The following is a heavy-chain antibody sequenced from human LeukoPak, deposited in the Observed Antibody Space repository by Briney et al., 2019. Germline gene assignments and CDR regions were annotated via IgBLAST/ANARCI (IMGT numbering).Heavy chain of an antibody. Sequence: GGSLRLSCATSGFTFSNAWMNWVRQAPGRGLEWVGRIRSNSDGGTIDYAAPVKGRSTLSRDDSKTTLYLQMNSLQTEDTAVYYCATDFYDSTWGQGTLVTVSS. CDR2: IRSNSDGGTI. J-gene: IGHJ5*02. CDR1: GFTFSNAW. CDR3: ATDFYDST. D-gene: IGHD3-22*01. V-gene: IGHV3-15*07.